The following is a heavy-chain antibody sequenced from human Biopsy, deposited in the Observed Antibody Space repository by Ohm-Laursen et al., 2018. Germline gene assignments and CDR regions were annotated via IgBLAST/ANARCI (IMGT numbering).Heavy chain of an antibody. V-gene: IGHV2-70*11. D-gene: IGHD6-13*01. J-gene: IGHJ6*02. CDR2: VDWDDYK. CDR3: ARTPILIVSAGPVYRHRRHLQGMDV. CDR1: GFSLSARGMC. Sequence: PTQTLTLTCSFSGFSLSARGMCVSWIRQAPGKALEWLARVDWDDYKDYSASLQTKLSISKDTSNDQVVLTVNNVDPADTATYYCARTPILIVSAGPVYRHRRHLQGMDVWGQGIAVTVS.